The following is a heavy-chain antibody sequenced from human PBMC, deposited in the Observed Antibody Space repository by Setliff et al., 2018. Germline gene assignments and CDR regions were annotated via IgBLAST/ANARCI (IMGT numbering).Heavy chain of an antibody. V-gene: IGHV5-51*01. J-gene: IGHJ4*02. CDR2: LKPGGSGI. D-gene: IGHD6-13*01. CDR3: ARPAYSSRWYEIKGFDY. Sequence: GESLKISCQGSGYTFTNYWIGWVRRMPGKGLEWMGILKPGGSGIRYSPSFQGQVTLSADASIATAYLQWSSLKASDTAIYYCARPAYSSRWYEIKGFDYWGQGTLVTVSS. CDR1: GYTFTNYW.